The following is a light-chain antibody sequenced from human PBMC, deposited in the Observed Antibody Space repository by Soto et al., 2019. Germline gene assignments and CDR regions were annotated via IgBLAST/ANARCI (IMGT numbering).Light chain of an antibody. Sequence: QSALTQPASVSGSPGQSITISCTGTSSDIGGYNLVSWYQQHPGEAPKLIIYQVTNRPSGVSNRFSGSKSGNTTSLTVSGLQDEDEADDYCCSYIPSNGDWVFGGGTKLTV. CDR2: QVT. CDR3: CSYIPSNGDWV. CDR1: SSDIGGYNL. J-gene: IGLJ3*02. V-gene: IGLV2-14*01.